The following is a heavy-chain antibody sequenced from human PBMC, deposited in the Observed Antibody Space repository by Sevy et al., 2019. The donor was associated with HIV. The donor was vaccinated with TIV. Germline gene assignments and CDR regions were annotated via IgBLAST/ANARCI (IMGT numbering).Heavy chain of an antibody. V-gene: IGHV3-21*01. Sequence: GGSLRLSCAASGFTFSSYSMNWVHQAPGKELEWVSSIRSSSSYIYYADSVKGRFTISRDNAKNSLYLQMNSLRAEDTAVYYCARVHNPGDSKGAFDIWGQGTMVTVSS. J-gene: IGHJ3*02. CDR3: ARVHNPGDSKGAFDI. CDR2: IRSSSSYI. D-gene: IGHD2-21*02. CDR1: GFTFSSYS.